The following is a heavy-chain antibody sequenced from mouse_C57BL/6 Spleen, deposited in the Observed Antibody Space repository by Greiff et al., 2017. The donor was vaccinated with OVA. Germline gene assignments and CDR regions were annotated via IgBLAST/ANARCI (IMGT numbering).Heavy chain of an antibody. J-gene: IGHJ1*03. D-gene: IGHD2-3*01. Sequence: QVQLQQPGAELVRPGTSVKLSCKASGYTFTSYWMHWVKQRPGQGLEWIGVIDPSDSYTNYNQKFKGKATLTVDTSSSTAYMQLSSLTSEDSAVYYCALDGYYKYFDVWGTGTTVTVSS. CDR1: GYTFTSYW. V-gene: IGHV1-59*01. CDR3: ALDGYYKYFDV. CDR2: IDPSDSYT.